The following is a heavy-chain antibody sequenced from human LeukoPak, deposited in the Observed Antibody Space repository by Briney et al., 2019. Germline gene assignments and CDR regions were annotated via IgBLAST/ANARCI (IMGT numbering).Heavy chain of an antibody. V-gene: IGHV3-23*01. CDR1: GFTFSNYA. CDR2: ISDSGGST. CDR3: AKFTVVLGD. D-gene: IGHD4-23*01. J-gene: IGHJ4*02. Sequence: GGSLRLSCAASGFTFSNYAMNWIRQAPGKGLEWVSTISDSGGSTYYADSVKGRFTISRDNSKNTLYLQMNSLRAEATAVYYCAKFTVVLGDWGQGTLVIVSS.